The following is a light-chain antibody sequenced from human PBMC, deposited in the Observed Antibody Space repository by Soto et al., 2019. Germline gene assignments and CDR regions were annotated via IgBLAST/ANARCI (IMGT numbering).Light chain of an antibody. CDR1: QSINSRY. Sequence: EIVLTQSPGTLSLSPGERATLSCRASQSINSRYLAWYQQKPGQAPRLLIYGASSRATGLPDRFSGSGSGTDFTLTISRLEPEDFAVYYCQHFGSSPGFTFGPGTKVDIK. CDR2: GAS. V-gene: IGKV3-20*01. J-gene: IGKJ3*01. CDR3: QHFGSSPGFT.